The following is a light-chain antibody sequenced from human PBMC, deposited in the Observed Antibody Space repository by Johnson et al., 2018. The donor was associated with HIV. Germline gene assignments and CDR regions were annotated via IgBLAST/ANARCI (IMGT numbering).Light chain of an antibody. V-gene: IGLV1-51*02. CDR1: RSNIGNNY. J-gene: IGLJ1*01. Sequence: QSVLTQPPSVSAAPGQKVTISCSGGRSNIGNNYVSWYQQLPGTTPKLLMYEDNERPSGIPDRFSGSKSGTSATLGISGLQTGDAADYFCGTWDSRLSIFVFGTGTKSTV. CDR2: EDN. CDR3: GTWDSRLSIFV.